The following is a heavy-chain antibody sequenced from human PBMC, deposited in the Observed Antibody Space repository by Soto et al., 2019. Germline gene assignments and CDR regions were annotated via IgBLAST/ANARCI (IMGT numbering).Heavy chain of an antibody. CDR2: ISSYGADT. CDR3: VKEGYMRSDWYGQFDY. D-gene: IGHD6-19*01. V-gene: IGHV3-64D*06. J-gene: IGHJ4*02. CDR1: GFTFNSYA. Sequence: GGSLRLSCSASGFTFNSYAMHWVRQAPGKGLEFVSAISSYGADTYYADSVKGRFAISRDNSKNTLYLQMSSLRAEDTALYYCVKEGYMRSDWYGQFDYCGQGALVTV.